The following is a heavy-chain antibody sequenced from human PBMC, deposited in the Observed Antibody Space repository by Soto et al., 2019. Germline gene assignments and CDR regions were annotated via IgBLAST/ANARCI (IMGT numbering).Heavy chain of an antibody. Sequence: SETLSLTCSVSRAFINSGGFYYSWIRQPPGKGLEWIGYIYYSGSTYYNPSLKSRVTISVDTSKNQFSLKLSSVTAADTAVYYCARDRGSGSLMYYYYYGMDVRGQGTTVTVSS. V-gene: IGHV4-31*03. J-gene: IGHJ6*02. CDR3: ARDRGSGSLMYYYYYGMDV. CDR2: IYYSGST. D-gene: IGHD3-10*01. CDR1: RAFINSGGFY.